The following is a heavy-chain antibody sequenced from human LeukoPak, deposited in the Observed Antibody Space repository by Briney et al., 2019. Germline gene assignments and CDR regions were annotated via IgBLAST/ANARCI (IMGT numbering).Heavy chain of an antibody. CDR2: MYFSGST. V-gene: IGHV4-39*07. Sequence: SETLSFTCTVSGGSISSSTYYWGWVRQPPGKEPEWIASMYFSGSTFYNPSLKSRVTMSIDTSKNQISLKLSSVTAADTAVYYCVRDLYEDSSWYPSYYFDYWGQGTLVTVSS. CDR3: VRDLYEDSSWYPSYYFDY. CDR1: GGSISSSTYY. D-gene: IGHD6-13*01. J-gene: IGHJ4*02.